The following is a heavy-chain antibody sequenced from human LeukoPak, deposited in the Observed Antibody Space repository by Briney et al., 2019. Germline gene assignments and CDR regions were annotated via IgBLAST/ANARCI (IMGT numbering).Heavy chain of an antibody. J-gene: IGHJ4*02. V-gene: IGHV4-59*12. Sequence: SETLSLTCTVSGGSISSYYWSWIRQPPGKGLEWIGYIYYSGSTNYSPSLKSRVTMSVDTSKNQFSLKLSSVTAADTAVYYCAREGSSWTFDYWGQGTLVTVSS. CDR3: AREGSSWTFDY. CDR1: GGSISSYY. CDR2: IYYSGST. D-gene: IGHD6-13*01.